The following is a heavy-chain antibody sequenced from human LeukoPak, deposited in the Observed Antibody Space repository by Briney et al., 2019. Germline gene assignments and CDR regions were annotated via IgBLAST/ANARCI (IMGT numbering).Heavy chain of an antibody. D-gene: IGHD5-24*01. V-gene: IGHV1-18*01. CDR1: GYTFTSYG. CDR2: ISAYNGNT. J-gene: IGHJ3*02. Sequence: ASVKVSCKASGYTFTSYGISWVRQAPGQGLEWMGWISAYNGNTNYAQMLQGRVTMTTDTSTSTAYMELRSLRSDDTAVYYCARGLQETLGWLKAFSAFDIWGQGTMVTVSS. CDR3: ARGLQETLGWLKAFSAFDI.